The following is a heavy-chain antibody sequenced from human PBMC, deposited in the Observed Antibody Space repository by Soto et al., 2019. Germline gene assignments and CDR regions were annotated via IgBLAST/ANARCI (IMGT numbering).Heavy chain of an antibody. V-gene: IGHV4-34*01. CDR3: ARGRFDWLVLVARSYNWFDP. CDR1: GGSFSGYY. Sequence: PSETLSLTCAVYGGSFSGYYWSWIRQPPGKGLEWIGEINHSGSTNYNPSLKSRVTISVDTSKNQFSLKLSSVTAADTAVYYCARGRFDWLVLVARSYNWFDPWGQGTLVTISS. J-gene: IGHJ5*02. CDR2: INHSGST. D-gene: IGHD3-9*01.